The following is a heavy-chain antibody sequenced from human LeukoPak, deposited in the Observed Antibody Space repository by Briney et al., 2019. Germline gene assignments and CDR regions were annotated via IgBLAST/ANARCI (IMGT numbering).Heavy chain of an antibody. V-gene: IGHV3-23*01. D-gene: IGHD1-26*01. Sequence: GGSLRLSCAASGFTFSSYSMNWVRQAPGKGLEWVSAISGSGGSTYYADSVKGRFTISRDNAKNSLYLQMNSLKAEDTAIYYCAREVGTPQAFDIWGQGTMVTVSS. CDR2: ISGSGGST. CDR3: AREVGTPQAFDI. J-gene: IGHJ3*02. CDR1: GFTFSSYS.